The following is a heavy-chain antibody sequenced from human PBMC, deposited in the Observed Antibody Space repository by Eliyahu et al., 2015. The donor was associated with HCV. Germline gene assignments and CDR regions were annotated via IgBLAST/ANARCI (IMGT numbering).Heavy chain of an antibody. CDR3: AAYYGSGYGMFN. Sequence: KGRFTISRDNSKNTLYLQMNSLRAEDTAVYYCAAYYGSGYGMFNWGQGTLVTVSS. D-gene: IGHD3-10*01. J-gene: IGHJ4*02. V-gene: IGHV3-30*03.